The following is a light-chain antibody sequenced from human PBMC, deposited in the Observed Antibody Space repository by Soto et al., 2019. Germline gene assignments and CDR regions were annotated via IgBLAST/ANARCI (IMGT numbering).Light chain of an antibody. J-gene: IGKJ3*01. V-gene: IGKV1-5*01. CDR1: QSISRS. CDR3: QQYSDFLIS. Sequence: DIQMTQSPSTLSASVGDRVTITCRASQSISRSLAWYQQKPGKAPSLLIYDASSLEGGVPSRFSGSGFGTEFTLTITILQPADFATDYCQQYSDFLISFGPGTTVDFK. CDR2: DAS.